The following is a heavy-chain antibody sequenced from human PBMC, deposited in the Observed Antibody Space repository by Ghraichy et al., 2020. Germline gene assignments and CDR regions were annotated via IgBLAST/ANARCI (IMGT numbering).Heavy chain of an antibody. CDR3: ARGDYCSSTSCYLNWFDP. J-gene: IGHJ5*02. CDR2: IYYSGST. V-gene: IGHV4-59*01. CDR1: GGSISSYY. D-gene: IGHD2-2*01. Sequence: SETLSLTCTVSGGSISSYYWSWIRQPPGKGLEWIGYIYYSGSTNYNPSLKSRDTISVDTSKNQFSLKLSSVTAADTAVYYCARGDYCSSTSCYLNWFDPWGQGTLVTVSS.